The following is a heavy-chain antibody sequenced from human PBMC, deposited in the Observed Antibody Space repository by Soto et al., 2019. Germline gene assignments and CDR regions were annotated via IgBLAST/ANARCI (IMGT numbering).Heavy chain of an antibody. D-gene: IGHD3-3*01. CDR1: GFTFSSYS. CDR3: ARERIIDFGDYYYYGMDF. V-gene: IGHV3-48*02. Sequence: GGSLRLSCAASGFTFSSYSMNWVRQAPGKGLEWVSYISTSSSSIYYADSVKGRFTISRDNAKNSLFLQMNSLRDEDTALYYCARERIIDFGDYYYYGMDFWGQGTTVTVSS. CDR2: ISTSSSSI. J-gene: IGHJ6*02.